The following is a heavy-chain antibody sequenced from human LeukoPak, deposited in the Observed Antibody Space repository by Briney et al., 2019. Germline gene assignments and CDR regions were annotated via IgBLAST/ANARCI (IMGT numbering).Heavy chain of an antibody. J-gene: IGHJ6*02. CDR1: GFTFCSYG. CDR3: ARQQLGIYGMDV. Sequence: GGSLRLSCAASGFTFCSYGMHWVRQAPGKGLEWVAVIWYDGSNKYYADSVKGRFTISRDNSKNTLYLQMNSLRAEDTAVYYCARQQLGIYGMDVWGQGTTVTVSS. V-gene: IGHV3-33*01. CDR2: IWYDGSNK. D-gene: IGHD6-13*01.